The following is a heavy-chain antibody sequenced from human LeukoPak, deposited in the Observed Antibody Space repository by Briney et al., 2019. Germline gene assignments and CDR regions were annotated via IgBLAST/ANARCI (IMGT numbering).Heavy chain of an antibody. J-gene: IGHJ1*01. Sequence: AGGSLRLSCAASGFTFSSYGMHWVRQAPGKGLEWVAFIRYDGSNKYYADSVKGRFTISRDNSKNTLYLQMNSLRAEDTAVYYCAKSPGIAAAGLEGEYFQHWGQGTLVTVSS. CDR2: IRYDGSNK. V-gene: IGHV3-30*02. CDR1: GFTFSSYG. D-gene: IGHD6-13*01. CDR3: AKSPGIAAAGLEGEYFQH.